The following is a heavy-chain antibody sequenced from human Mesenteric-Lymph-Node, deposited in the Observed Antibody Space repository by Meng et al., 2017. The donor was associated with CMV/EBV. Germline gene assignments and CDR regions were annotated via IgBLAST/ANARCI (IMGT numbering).Heavy chain of an antibody. CDR1: GFTFSSYG. CDR3: AREGYFTFWSGYHETLDY. D-gene: IGHD3-3*01. CDR2: IWYDGSNK. V-gene: IGHV3-33*01. J-gene: IGHJ4*02. Sequence: GESLKISCAASGFTFSSYGMHWVRQAPGKGLEWVAVIWYDGSNKYYADSVKGRFTISRDNSKNTLYLQMNSLRAEDTAVYYCAREGYFTFWSGYHETLDYWGRGTLVTVSS.